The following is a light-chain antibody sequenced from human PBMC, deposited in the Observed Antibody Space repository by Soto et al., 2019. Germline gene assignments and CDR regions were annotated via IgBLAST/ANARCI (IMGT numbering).Light chain of an antibody. CDR2: DAS. V-gene: IGKV3D-15*01. J-gene: IGKJ4*01. CDR3: QQYHDWVT. Sequence: MTQSPGTLSVSPGETATLSCGTSQSVSTNLAWYQQKPGQPPRLLIYDASTRATGIPASFRGSGSGTEFTLTISYLRPEDFAVYFFQQYHDWVTFGGGTKVEI. CDR1: QSVSTN.